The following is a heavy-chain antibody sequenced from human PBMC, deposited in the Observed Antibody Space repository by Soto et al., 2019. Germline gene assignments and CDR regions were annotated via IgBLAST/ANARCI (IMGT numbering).Heavy chain of an antibody. D-gene: IGHD5-12*01. Sequence: QVQLVESGGGVVQPGRSLRLSCAASGFTFSSYAMHWVRQAPGKGLGWVAVISYDGSNKYYADSVKGRFTISRDNSKNKLYLQMNSLRAEDTAVYYCARDYYRFNSGYGFSMDVWGQGTTVTVSS. J-gene: IGHJ6*02. CDR2: ISYDGSNK. V-gene: IGHV3-30-3*01. CDR3: ARDYYRFNSGYGFSMDV. CDR1: GFTFSSYA.